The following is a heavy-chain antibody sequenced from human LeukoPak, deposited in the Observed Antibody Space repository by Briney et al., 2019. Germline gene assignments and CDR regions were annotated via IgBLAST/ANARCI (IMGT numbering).Heavy chain of an antibody. CDR1: GYTFTSYY. D-gene: IGHD3-3*01. CDR3: ARDHYDFWSGYLGYYFDY. CDR2: INPSGGST. V-gene: IGHV1-46*01. Sequence: GASVKVSCKASGYTFTSYYMHWVRQAPGQGLGWMGIINPSGGSTSYAQKFQGGVTMTRDTSTSTVYMELSSLRSEDTAVYYCARDHYDFWSGYLGYYFDYWGQGTLVTVSS. J-gene: IGHJ4*02.